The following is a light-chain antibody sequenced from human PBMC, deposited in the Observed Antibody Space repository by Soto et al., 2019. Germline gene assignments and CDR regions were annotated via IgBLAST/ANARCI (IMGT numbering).Light chain of an antibody. J-gene: IGLJ1*01. CDR2: GNT. V-gene: IGLV1-40*01. Sequence: QSVLTQPPSVSGAPGQRVSISCTGSSTNIGAGYGVHWYQQRPGTAPKLLMYGNTNRPSGVPDRFSGSKSGTSASLAITGLQAEDEADYYCQSYESSSLSGYVFGTGTKLTVL. CDR1: STNIGAGYG. CDR3: QSYESSSLSGYV.